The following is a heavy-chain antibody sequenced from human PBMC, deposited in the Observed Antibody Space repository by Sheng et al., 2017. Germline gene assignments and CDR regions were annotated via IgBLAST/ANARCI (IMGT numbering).Heavy chain of an antibody. J-gene: IGHJ4*02. CDR1: GFTFSSYE. CDR3: VPVQSQLLYY. D-gene: IGHD2-2*01. V-gene: IGHV3-48*03. Sequence: EVQLVESGGGLVQPGGSLRLSCAASGFTFSSYEMNWVRQAPGKGLEWVSYISSNGFTIYYADSVKGRFTISRDNAQNSLYLQMNSLRVEDTAVYYCVPVQSQLLYYWGQGTLVTVSS. CDR2: ISSNGFTI.